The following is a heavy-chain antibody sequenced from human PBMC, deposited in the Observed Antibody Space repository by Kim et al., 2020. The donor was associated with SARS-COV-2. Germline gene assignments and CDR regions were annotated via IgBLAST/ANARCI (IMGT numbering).Heavy chain of an antibody. CDR3: ARDDVYSSSWFRYGMDV. Sequence: ASVKVSCKASGYTFTSYGISWVRQAPGQGLEWMGWISAYNGNTNYAQKLQGRVTMTTDTSTSTAYMELRSLRSDDTAVYYCARDDVYSSSWFRYGMDVWGQGTTVTVSS. CDR1: GYTFTSYG. V-gene: IGHV1-18*01. J-gene: IGHJ6*02. CDR2: ISAYNGNT. D-gene: IGHD6-13*01.